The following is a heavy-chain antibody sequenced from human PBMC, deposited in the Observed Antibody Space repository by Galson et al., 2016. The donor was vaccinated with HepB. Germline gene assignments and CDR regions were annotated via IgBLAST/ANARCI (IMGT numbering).Heavy chain of an antibody. CDR1: GYAFTGYY. CDR2: INPNSGGT. CDR3: ARDNKAGVEHDGFDT. Sequence: SVKVSCKASGYAFTGYYMHWVRQAPGQGLEWIGWINPNSGGTKYAQKFQGWVTLTRDTSISTAYMEVSRLRSDDTAVYFCARDNKAGVEHDGFDTWGQGTMVIVSS. D-gene: IGHD1/OR15-1a*01. V-gene: IGHV1-2*04. J-gene: IGHJ3*02.